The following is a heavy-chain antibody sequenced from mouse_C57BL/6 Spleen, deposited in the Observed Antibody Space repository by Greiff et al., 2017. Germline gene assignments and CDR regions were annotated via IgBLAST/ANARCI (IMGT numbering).Heavy chain of an antibody. CDR2: INPNNGGT. J-gene: IGHJ4*01. V-gene: IGHV1-18*01. D-gene: IGHD2-4*01. CDR3: ARGYEYTYAMDY. CDR1: GYTFTDYN. Sequence: EVQLQQSGPELVKPGASVKIPCKASGYTFTDYNMDWVKQSHGKSLEWIGEINPNNGGTIYNQKFKGKATLTVDKSSSTAYMELRSLTSEDTAVYYCARGYEYTYAMDYWGQGTSVTVSS.